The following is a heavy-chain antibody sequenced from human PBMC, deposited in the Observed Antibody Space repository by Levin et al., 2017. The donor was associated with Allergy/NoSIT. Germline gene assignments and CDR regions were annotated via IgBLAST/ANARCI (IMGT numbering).Heavy chain of an antibody. CDR1: GGSISSYY. D-gene: IGHD6-19*01. J-gene: IGHJ6*02. Sequence: SETLSLTCTVSGGSISSYYWSWIRQPPGKGLEWIGYIYYSGSTNYNPSLKSRVTISVDTSKNQFSLKLSSVTAADTAVYYCARDLGIGWNYYYYGMDVWGQGTTVTVSS. CDR2: IYYSGST. V-gene: IGHV4-59*01. CDR3: ARDLGIGWNYYYYGMDV.